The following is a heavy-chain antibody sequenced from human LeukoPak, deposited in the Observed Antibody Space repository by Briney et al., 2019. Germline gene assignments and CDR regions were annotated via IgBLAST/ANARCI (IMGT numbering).Heavy chain of an antibody. Sequence: PGGPLRLSCAASGFALSSYRMHWVRQVPGKGLVWVSRINSDGSDTSYADSVKGRFTISRDNAKNTLYLQMNSLRAEDTAVYYCARDTATTGSSWFDPWGQGTLVTVSS. J-gene: IGHJ5*02. CDR1: GFALSSYR. V-gene: IGHV3-74*01. CDR2: INSDGSDT. D-gene: IGHD1/OR15-1a*01. CDR3: ARDTATTGSSWFDP.